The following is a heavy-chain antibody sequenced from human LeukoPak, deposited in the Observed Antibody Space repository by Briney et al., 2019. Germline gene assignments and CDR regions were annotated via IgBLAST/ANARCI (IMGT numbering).Heavy chain of an antibody. CDR3: AGEGGRYSLWYFDL. V-gene: IGHV4-39*02. CDR2: MYYSGST. D-gene: IGHD6-19*01. CDR1: GGSISSSSYY. Sequence: SETLSLTCTVSGGSISSSSYYWGWIRQPPGKGLEWIGSMYYSGSTYYNPSLKSRATISVDTPKNQFSLKLSSVTAADTAMCYCAGEGGRYSLWYFDLWGRGTLVTVSS. J-gene: IGHJ2*01.